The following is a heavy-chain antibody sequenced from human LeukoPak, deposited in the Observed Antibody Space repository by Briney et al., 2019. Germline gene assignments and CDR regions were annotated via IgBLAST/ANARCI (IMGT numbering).Heavy chain of an antibody. Sequence: GGSLRFSCVASGFTFSDYYMTWVRQAPGKGLEWVSYISSSSNTAYYADSVKGRLTVSRDNAKNSLYLQMNNLRAEDTAVYYCARRAMGATSFDYWGQGTLVTVSS. V-gene: IGHV3-11*04. CDR2: ISSSSNTA. D-gene: IGHD1-26*01. J-gene: IGHJ4*02. CDR3: ARRAMGATSFDY. CDR1: GFTFSDYY.